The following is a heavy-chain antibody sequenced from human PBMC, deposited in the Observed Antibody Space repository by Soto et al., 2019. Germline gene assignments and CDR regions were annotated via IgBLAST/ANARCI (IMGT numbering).Heavy chain of an antibody. CDR2: MNPNSGNT. Sequence: GAPVKVSCTASGYTFTSYDINWVRQATGQGLEWMGWMNPNSGNTGYAQKFQGRVTMTRNTSISTAYMELSSLRSEDTAVYYCARERTGTTSMDVWGQGTTVTVSS. CDR3: ARERTGTTSMDV. CDR1: GYTFTSYD. V-gene: IGHV1-8*01. J-gene: IGHJ6*02. D-gene: IGHD1-1*01.